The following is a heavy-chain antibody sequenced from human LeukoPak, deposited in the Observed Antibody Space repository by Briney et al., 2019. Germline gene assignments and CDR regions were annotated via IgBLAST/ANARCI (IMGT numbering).Heavy chain of an antibody. V-gene: IGHV4-31*01. J-gene: IGHJ4*02. CDR1: GGSISSGGYF. CDR3: ARLLNVGYYFYY. D-gene: IGHD3-10*02. Sequence: PSESLSLTRTVSGGSISSGGYFWSWIRQHPGNGLEVVGYISYSGSTYYSPPLTSPVTIPVGTSNSQFSLKLSSVTAADTAVYYCARLLNVGYYFYYSGQGTLVSVSS. CDR2: ISYSGST.